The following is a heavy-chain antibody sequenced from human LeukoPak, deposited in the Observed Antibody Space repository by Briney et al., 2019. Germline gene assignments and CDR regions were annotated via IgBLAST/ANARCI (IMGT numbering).Heavy chain of an antibody. CDR1: GYRFTSYW. J-gene: IGHJ3*02. D-gene: IGHD1-26*01. CDR2: IYPGDSDT. CDR3: ARRRGRYSGDAFDI. V-gene: IGHV5-51*01. Sequence: GESLKISCKGSGYRFTSYWIGWVRQMPGKGLEWMGLIYPGDSDTRYSPSFQGQVTISADKSMSPAYLQWSSLKASDTAMYYCARRRGRYSGDAFDIWGQGTMVTVSS.